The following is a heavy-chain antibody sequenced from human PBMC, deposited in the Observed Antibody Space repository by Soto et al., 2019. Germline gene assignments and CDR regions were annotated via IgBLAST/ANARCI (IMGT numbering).Heavy chain of an antibody. CDR1: GASIAGSSY. D-gene: IGHD2-8*02. Sequence: SETLSLTCSVSGASIAGSSYWSWIRQPAGKGLEWIGRFSLSGTTNYSPSLRSRVTMSADVPKNQFSLRLTSVTAADTALYYCARGMTPPGAPAWYYFDSWGQGTLVTVS. CDR3: ARGMTPPGAPAWYYFDS. CDR2: FSLSGTT. V-gene: IGHV4-4*07. J-gene: IGHJ4*02.